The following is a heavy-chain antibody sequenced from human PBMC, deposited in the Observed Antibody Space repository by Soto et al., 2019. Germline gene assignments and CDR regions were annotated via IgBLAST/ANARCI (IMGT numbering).Heavy chain of an antibody. CDR3: GKGGGGDHGY. Sequence: EVQLVESEGGLVQPGGSLRLSCEASGFIFTTSDMSWVRQAPGKGLEWISSITITGDTTHYADSVKGRFTISRDNSRNTVYLQMNSLRVNATAVYYWGKGGGGDHGYWGQGTLVAVSS. D-gene: IGHD2-21*02. CDR1: GFIFTTSD. CDR2: ITITGDTT. V-gene: IGHV3-23*04. J-gene: IGHJ4*02.